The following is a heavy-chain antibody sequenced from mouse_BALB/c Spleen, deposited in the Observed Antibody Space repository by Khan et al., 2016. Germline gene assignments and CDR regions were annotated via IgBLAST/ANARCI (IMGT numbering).Heavy chain of an antibody. CDR3: VRDTPFAY. CDR2: IRSKSNNYAT. Sequence: EVQLVETGGGLVQPRGSLKLSCAASGFTINTNAMNWVRQAPGKGLEWVSRIRSKSNNYATYYADSVKDRFTISRDDSQSMLYLQMNNLKTEDTAMYYCVRDTPFAYWGQGTLVTVSA. CDR1: GFTINTNA. J-gene: IGHJ3*01. V-gene: IGHV10S3*01.